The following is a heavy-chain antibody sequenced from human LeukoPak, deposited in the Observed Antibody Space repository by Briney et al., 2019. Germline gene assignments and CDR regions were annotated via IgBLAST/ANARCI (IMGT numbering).Heavy chain of an antibody. Sequence: ASVKVSCKASGYTFTSYDINWVRQATGQGLEWMGWINPNSGSTGYAQKFQGRVTITTDESTSTAYMELSSLRSEDTAVYYCARDPLDYYDSSGYYYVYWGQGTLVTVSS. V-gene: IGHV1-8*01. CDR3: ARDPLDYYDSSGYYYVY. D-gene: IGHD3-22*01. CDR2: INPNSGST. CDR1: GYTFTSYD. J-gene: IGHJ4*02.